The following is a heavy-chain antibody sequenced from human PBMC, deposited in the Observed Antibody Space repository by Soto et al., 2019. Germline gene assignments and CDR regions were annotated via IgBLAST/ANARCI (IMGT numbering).Heavy chain of an antibody. CDR2: INADFGNT. CDR1: GYTFTNYG. V-gene: IGHV1-18*04. D-gene: IGHD4-4*01. CDR3: ARKSLSNFNWFDH. J-gene: IGHJ5*02. Sequence: QLQLVQSGTELKKPGASVKVSCKASGYTFTNYGITWVRQAPGQGLEWMGWINADFGNTNYEQKFQGRVTKTTDTSPNTAYMGLRSLRSDDTAVYYCARKSLSNFNWFDHWGQGTLVTVSS.